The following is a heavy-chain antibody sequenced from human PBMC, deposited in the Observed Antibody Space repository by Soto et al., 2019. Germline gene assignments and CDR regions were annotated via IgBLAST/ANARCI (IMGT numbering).Heavy chain of an antibody. J-gene: IGHJ4*02. Sequence: PSETLSLTCTVSGGSISSYYWSWIRQPPGKGLEWIGYIYYSGSTNYNPSLKSRVTISVDTSKNQFSLKLSSVTAADTAVYYCASLGYSSGSFDYWGQGTLVTVS. D-gene: IGHD6-19*01. CDR1: GGSISSYY. V-gene: IGHV4-59*01. CDR3: ASLGYSSGSFDY. CDR2: IYYSGST.